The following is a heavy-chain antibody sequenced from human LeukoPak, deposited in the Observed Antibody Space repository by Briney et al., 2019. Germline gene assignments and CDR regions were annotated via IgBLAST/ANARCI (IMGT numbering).Heavy chain of an antibody. Sequence: SVKVSCKASGGTFSSYAISWVRQAPGQGLEWMGGIIPIFGTANYAQKFQGRVTITTDESTSTAYMELSSLRSEDTTVYYCARVARRIAALSAFDIWGQGTMVTVSS. D-gene: IGHD6-6*01. CDR2: IIPIFGTA. CDR3: ARVARRIAALSAFDI. V-gene: IGHV1-69*05. CDR1: GGTFSSYA. J-gene: IGHJ3*02.